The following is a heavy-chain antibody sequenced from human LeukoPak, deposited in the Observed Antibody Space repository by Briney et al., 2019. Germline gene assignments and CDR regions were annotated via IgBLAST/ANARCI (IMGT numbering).Heavy chain of an antibody. CDR1: GFTFDDYG. CDR2: INWNGGST. V-gene: IGHV3-20*04. CDR3: ARYLIAAAGTLDY. J-gene: IGHJ4*02. D-gene: IGHD6-13*01. Sequence: VGSLRLSCAASGFTFDDYGTSWVRQAPGKGLEWISGINWNGGSTGYADSVKGRFTISRDNAKNSLYLQMNSLRAEYTALYYCARYLIAAAGTLDYWGQGTLVTVSS.